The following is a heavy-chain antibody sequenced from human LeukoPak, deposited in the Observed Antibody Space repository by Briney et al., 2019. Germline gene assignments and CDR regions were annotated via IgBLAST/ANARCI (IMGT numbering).Heavy chain of an antibody. Sequence: ASVKVSCKASGGTFSSYAISWVRQAPGRGLEWMGGIIPIFGTANYAQKFQGRVTITADESTSTAYMELSSLRSEDTAVYYCARLRYSSSWADAFDIWGQGTMVTVSS. V-gene: IGHV1-69*13. CDR2: IIPIFGTA. D-gene: IGHD6-13*01. CDR1: GGTFSSYA. J-gene: IGHJ3*02. CDR3: ARLRYSSSWADAFDI.